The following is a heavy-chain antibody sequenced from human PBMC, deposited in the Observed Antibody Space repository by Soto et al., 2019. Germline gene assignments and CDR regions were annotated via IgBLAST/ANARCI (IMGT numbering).Heavy chain of an antibody. V-gene: IGHV4-39*01. CDR1: GGSISSSSYY. CDR2: IYYSGST. D-gene: IGHD5-18*01. J-gene: IGHJ4*02. CDR3: ARHPRDTAMATRYY. Sequence: SETLSLTCTVSGGSISSSSYYWGWIRQPPGKGLEWIGSIYYSGSTYYNPSLKSRVTISVDTSKNQFSLKLSSVTAADTAVYYCARHPRDTAMATRYYWGQGTLVTVSS.